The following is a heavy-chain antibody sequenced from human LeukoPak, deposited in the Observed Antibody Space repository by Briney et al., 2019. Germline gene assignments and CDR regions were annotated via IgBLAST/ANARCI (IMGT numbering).Heavy chain of an antibody. Sequence: SETLSLTCTVSGGSISSYYWSWIRQPPGKGLEWIGYIYYSGSTNYNPSLKSRVTISVDTSKNQFSLKLSSVTAADTAVYYCARVQQWELLHFDYWGQGTLVTVSS. J-gene: IGHJ4*02. V-gene: IGHV4-59*08. CDR1: GGSISSYY. D-gene: IGHD1-26*01. CDR2: IYYSGST. CDR3: ARVQQWELLHFDY.